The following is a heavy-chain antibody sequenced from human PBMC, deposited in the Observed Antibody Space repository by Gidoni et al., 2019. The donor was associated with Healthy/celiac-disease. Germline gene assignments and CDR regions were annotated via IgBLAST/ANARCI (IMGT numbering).Heavy chain of an antibody. V-gene: IGHV4-31*03. D-gene: IGHD3-3*01. CDR1: VCSISSGSYY. J-gene: IGHJ6*02. CDR3: ARDQRDFWRGYRREDGMDV. Sequence: VQLQESGPGLVQPSQTLSLTCIVSVCSISSGSYYWSWIRQHPGKGLEWIGNIYYSGTTNYNPSLKSRISISVDTSTNQFSLRLNSVTAADTAVYYCARDQRDFWRGYRREDGMDVWGQGTTVTVSS. CDR2: IYYSGTT.